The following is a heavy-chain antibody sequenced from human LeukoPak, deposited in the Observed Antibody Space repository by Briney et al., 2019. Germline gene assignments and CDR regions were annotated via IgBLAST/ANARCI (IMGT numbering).Heavy chain of an antibody. Sequence: GSLRLSCAASGFTFSSYAMHWVRQAPGKGLEWVAVISYDGSNKYYADSVKGRFTISRDNSKNTLCLQMNSLRAEDTAVYYCARVLDFWSGLEFDYWGQGTLVTVSS. D-gene: IGHD3-3*01. CDR2: ISYDGSNK. J-gene: IGHJ4*02. CDR3: ARVLDFWSGLEFDY. CDR1: GFTFSSYA. V-gene: IGHV3-30-3*01.